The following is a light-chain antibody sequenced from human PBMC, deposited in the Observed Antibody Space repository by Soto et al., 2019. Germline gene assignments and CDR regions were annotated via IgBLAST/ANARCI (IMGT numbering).Light chain of an antibody. CDR1: QRVRSSY. CDR2: GAS. V-gene: IGKV3-20*01. Sequence: EIVLTQSPGNLSLSPGERATLSCRASQRVRSSYLAWYQQKPGQAPRLLIYGASSRATCIPDRFSGSGSGTHLTLTISRLEPEDFSVYYCQQYGSSPVTVGQGTRLEIK. J-gene: IGKJ5*01. CDR3: QQYGSSPVT.